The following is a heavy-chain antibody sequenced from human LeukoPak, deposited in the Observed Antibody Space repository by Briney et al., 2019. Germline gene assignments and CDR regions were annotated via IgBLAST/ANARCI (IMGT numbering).Heavy chain of an antibody. Sequence: GGSLRLSCVASGFTFSSHNMNWVRQAPGKGLEWVSYISSSYNTIYYRDSVQGRFVISRDNSKNTLYLQMNSLRAEDTAVYYCANLHGGGQGTLVTVSS. CDR3: ANLHG. J-gene: IGHJ4*02. V-gene: IGHV3-48*01. CDR1: GFTFSSHN. CDR2: ISSSYNTI.